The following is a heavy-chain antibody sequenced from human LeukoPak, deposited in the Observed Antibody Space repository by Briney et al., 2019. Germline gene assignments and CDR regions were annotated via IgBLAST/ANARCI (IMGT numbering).Heavy chain of an antibody. CDR2: MNPNSGNT. V-gene: IGHV1-8*02. J-gene: IGHJ6*03. CDR3: ARVAAEVVGVPGAIGFGWLRRDYYYMDV. D-gene: IGHD2-2*02. CDR1: GYTFTSYG. Sequence: ASVKVSCKASGYTFTSYGISWVRQAPGQGLEWMGWMNPNSGNTGYAQKFQGRVTMTRDMSTSTVYMELSSLRSEDTAVYYCARVAAEVVGVPGAIGFGWLRRDYYYMDVWGKGTTVTVSS.